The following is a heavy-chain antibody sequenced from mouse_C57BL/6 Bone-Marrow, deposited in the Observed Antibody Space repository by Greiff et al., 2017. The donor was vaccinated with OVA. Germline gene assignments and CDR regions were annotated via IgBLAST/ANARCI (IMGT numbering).Heavy chain of an antibody. CDR1: GYAFSSSW. CDR3: ARGDDEGFAY. J-gene: IGHJ3*01. V-gene: IGHV1-82*01. CDR2: IYPGDGDT. Sequence: VQLQQSGPELVKPGASVKISCKASGYAFSSSWMNWVKQRPGKGLEWIGRIYPGDGDTNYNGKFKGKATLTADKSSSTAYMQLSSLTSEDSAVYFCARGDDEGFAYWGQGTLVTVSA.